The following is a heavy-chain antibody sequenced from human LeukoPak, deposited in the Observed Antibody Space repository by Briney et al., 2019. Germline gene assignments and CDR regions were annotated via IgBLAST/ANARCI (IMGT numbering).Heavy chain of an antibody. CDR3: ARGIGGGVDH. V-gene: IGHV3-23*01. D-gene: IGHD2/OR15-2a*01. CDR2: IGVSGGST. CDR1: GFTFNNYG. Sequence: GGSLRLSCAASGFTFNNYGMNWVRQAPGKGLEWVSTIGVSGGSTYYTDSVRGRFTISRGNSKNTLYLQMNSLRDDDTAIYDCARGIGGGVDHWGQETLVTVSS. J-gene: IGHJ4*02.